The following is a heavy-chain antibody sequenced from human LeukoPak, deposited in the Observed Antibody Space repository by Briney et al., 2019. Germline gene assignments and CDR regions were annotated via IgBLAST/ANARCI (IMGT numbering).Heavy chain of an antibody. J-gene: IGHJ6*03. CDR3: ARGVGYCSGGSCYYYYYMDV. D-gene: IGHD2-15*01. CDR1: EFTFSNYK. CDR2: ISSSSIYI. V-gene: IGHV3-21*01. Sequence: PGGSLRLSCAASEFTFSNYKMNWVRQAPGKGLEWVSSISSSSIYIYYADSVKGRFTISRDNAKNSLYLQMNSLRAEDTAVYYCARGVGYCSGGSCYYYYYMDVWGKGTTVTVSS.